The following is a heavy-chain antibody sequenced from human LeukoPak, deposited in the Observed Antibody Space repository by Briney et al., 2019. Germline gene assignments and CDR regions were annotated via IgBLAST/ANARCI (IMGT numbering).Heavy chain of an antibody. Sequence: GGSLRLSCAASGFTFSGYYMIWIRQAPGKGLDWVSYISSSGSTIYYADSVKGQFTISRDNAKNSLYLQMNSLRAEDTAVYYCASSSSWYGPFDYWGQGTLVTVSS. CDR2: ISSSGSTI. V-gene: IGHV3-11*04. J-gene: IGHJ4*02. D-gene: IGHD6-13*01. CDR1: GFTFSGYY. CDR3: ASSSSWYGPFDY.